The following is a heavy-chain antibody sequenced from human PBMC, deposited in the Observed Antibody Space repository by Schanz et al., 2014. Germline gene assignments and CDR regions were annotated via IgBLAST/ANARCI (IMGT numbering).Heavy chain of an antibody. CDR1: GFSLNTYG. J-gene: IGHJ4*02. CDR2: IWNNGVTK. V-gene: IGHV3-33*01. Sequence: QVQLVASGGGVVQPGTSLILSCSVSGFSLNTYGIHWFRQPAGKGLEWVAVIWNNGVTKYYADSVRGRFTISRDRFQNTLYLRMSSLRAEDTAVYYCARPRFDYGEVDYWGQGTLVTVSS. D-gene: IGHD4-17*01. CDR3: ARPRFDYGEVDY.